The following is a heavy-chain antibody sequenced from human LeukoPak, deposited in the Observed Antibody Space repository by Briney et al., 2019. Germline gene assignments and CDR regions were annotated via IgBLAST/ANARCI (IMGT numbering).Heavy chain of an antibody. V-gene: IGHV1-2*02. J-gene: IGHJ4*02. CDR1: GYTFTCYY. CDR3: ASRRPYSSSWYYFDY. D-gene: IGHD6-13*01. CDR2: INPNSGGT. Sequence: SVKVSCKASGYTFTCYYMHWVRQAPGQGLEWIGSINPNSGGTNYAQKFQGRVTMTRDTSISTAYMELSRLRSDDTAVYYCASRRPYSSSWYYFDYWGQGNLVTVSS.